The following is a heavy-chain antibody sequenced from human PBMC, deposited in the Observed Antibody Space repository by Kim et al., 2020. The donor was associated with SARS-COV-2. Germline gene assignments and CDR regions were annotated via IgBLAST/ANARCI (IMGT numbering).Heavy chain of an antibody. Sequence: SETLSLTCTVSGGSISSGGYYWSWIRQHPGKGLEWIGYIYYSGSTYYNPSLKSRVTISVDTSKNQFSLKLSSVTAADTAVYYCARASGIPTYGMDVWGQGTTVTVSS. CDR2: IYYSGST. D-gene: IGHD1-26*01. CDR3: ARASGIPTYGMDV. V-gene: IGHV4-31*03. J-gene: IGHJ6*02. CDR1: GGSISSGGYY.